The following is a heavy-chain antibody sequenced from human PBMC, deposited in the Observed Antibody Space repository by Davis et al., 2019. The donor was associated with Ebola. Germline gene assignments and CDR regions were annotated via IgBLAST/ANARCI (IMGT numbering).Heavy chain of an antibody. CDR1: GNSFASHW. CDR2: IYTGDSDT. CDR3: ASLRRTITGMDDAFDI. Sequence: KVSCKDSGNSFASHWIGWVRQMPGKGLEWMGIIYTGDSDTRYSPSFRGQVTISADKSIKTAFLQWSSLKASDTAMYYCASLRRTITGMDDAFDIWGQGTKVTVSS. V-gene: IGHV5-51*01. J-gene: IGHJ3*02. D-gene: IGHD2-8*02.